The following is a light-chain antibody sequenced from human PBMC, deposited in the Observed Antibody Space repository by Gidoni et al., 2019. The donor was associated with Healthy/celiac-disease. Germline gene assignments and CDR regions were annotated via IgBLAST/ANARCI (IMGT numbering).Light chain of an antibody. J-gene: IGKJ1*01. CDR3: QQYGSPPRT. V-gene: IGKV3-20*01. CDR2: DAS. CDR1: QSFESNY. Sequence: ETVLSQSPGTLSLSPGESSTLTCRASQSFESNYLAWSQHKPGQTPRLLIHDASSRAAGIPDRFNGSGSGTDLTLTISRLEPEDFAVYYCQQYGSPPRTFGQGTRVEI.